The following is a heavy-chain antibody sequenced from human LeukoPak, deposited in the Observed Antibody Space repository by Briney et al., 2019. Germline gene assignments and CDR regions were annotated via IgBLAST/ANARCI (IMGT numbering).Heavy chain of an antibody. CDR1: GFTFSDYY. V-gene: IGHV3-21*01. J-gene: IGHJ4*02. CDR2: ISSSSSYI. D-gene: IGHD6-13*01. CDR3: ASLSSSWYFFVY. Sequence: GGSLRLSCAASGFTFSDYYTNWVRQAPGKGLEWVSSISSSSSYIYYADSVKGRFTISRDNAKNSLYLQMNSLRAEDTAVYYCASLSSSWYFFVYWGQGTLVTVSS.